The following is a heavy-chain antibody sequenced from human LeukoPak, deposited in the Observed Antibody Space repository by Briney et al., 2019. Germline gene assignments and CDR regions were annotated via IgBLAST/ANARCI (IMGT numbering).Heavy chain of an antibody. CDR2: IYYSGST. V-gene: IGHV4-31*03. J-gene: IGHJ4*02. Sequence: PSETLSLTCTVSGGSISSGGYYWSWIRQHPGKGLEWIGYIYYSGSTYYNPSLKSRVTISVDTSKNQFSLKLSSVTAADTAVYSCASLGTVTTLVDYWGQGTLVTVSS. CDR1: GGSISSGGYY. D-gene: IGHD4-11*01. CDR3: ASLGTVTTLVDY.